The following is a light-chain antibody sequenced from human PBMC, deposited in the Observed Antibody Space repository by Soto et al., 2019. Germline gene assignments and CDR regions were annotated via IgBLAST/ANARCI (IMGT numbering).Light chain of an antibody. J-gene: IGLJ3*02. Sequence: QSVLTQPASVSGSPGQSITISCTGTSSDVGGYNYVSWYQQHPGKAPKLMIYEVSNRPSGVSNRFSGSMSGNTASLTISGLQAEEEADYYCSSYTSSSTLVFGGGTKLTLL. CDR1: SSDVGGYNY. CDR2: EVS. V-gene: IGLV2-14*01. CDR3: SSYTSSSTLV.